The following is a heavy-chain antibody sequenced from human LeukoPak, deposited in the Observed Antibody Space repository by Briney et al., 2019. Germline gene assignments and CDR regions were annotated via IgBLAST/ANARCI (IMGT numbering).Heavy chain of an antibody. Sequence: GGSLRLSCTASGFTFGDYAMSWVRQAPGKGLEWVSFIRSKAYGGATEYAASVKGRFTVSRGDSKSIAYLQMNSLKTEDTAVYYCIRDYCSSTSCPIKFDYWGQGTLVTVSS. CDR3: IRDYCSSTSCPIKFDY. J-gene: IGHJ4*02. CDR1: GFTFGDYA. CDR2: IRSKAYGGAT. V-gene: IGHV3-49*04. D-gene: IGHD2-2*01.